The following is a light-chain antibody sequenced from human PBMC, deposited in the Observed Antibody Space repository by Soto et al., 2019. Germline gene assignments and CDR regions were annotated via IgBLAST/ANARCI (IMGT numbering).Light chain of an antibody. Sequence: DILMTQSPSSLSASVGDRVTITCRASQTISDLLNWYQLKPGKAPDLLIYSASTLQSGVPSRFSGSGSETEFSLTIRALQPEDFATYYCQQLSRYPLTSGGGTKVDIK. CDR2: SAS. CDR1: QTISDL. V-gene: IGKV1-17*01. J-gene: IGKJ4*01. CDR3: QQLSRYPLT.